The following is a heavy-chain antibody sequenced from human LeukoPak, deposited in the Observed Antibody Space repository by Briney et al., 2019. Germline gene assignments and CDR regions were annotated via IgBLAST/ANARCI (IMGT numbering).Heavy chain of an antibody. J-gene: IGHJ4*02. Sequence: GGPLRLSCAASGITFSSYGMHWVRQAPGKGLEWVAFIRDDKNNKNYADSVKGRFTISRDNAKNSLYLQMNSLRAEDTAVYYCARDPIYYDSSGSDYWGQGTLVTVSS. V-gene: IGHV3-30*02. D-gene: IGHD3-22*01. CDR2: IRDDKNNK. CDR3: ARDPIYYDSSGSDY. CDR1: GITFSSYG.